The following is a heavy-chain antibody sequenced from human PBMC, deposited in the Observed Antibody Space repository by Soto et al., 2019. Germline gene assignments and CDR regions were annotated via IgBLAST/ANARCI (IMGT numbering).Heavy chain of an antibody. Sequence: PGGSLRLSCAASGFTFSSYSMNWVRQAPGKGLEWVSSISSSSSYIYYADSVKGRFTISRDNAKNSLYLQMNSLRAEDTAVYYCARAFFYYDSHPGGRFYFWGQGSLVPVSS. CDR2: ISSSSSYI. D-gene: IGHD3-22*01. V-gene: IGHV3-21*01. CDR1: GFTFSSYS. CDR3: ARAFFYYDSHPGGRFYF. J-gene: IGHJ4*02.